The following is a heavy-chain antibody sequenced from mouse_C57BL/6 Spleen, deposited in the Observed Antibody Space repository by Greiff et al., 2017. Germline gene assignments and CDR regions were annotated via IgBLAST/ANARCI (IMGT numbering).Heavy chain of an antibody. D-gene: IGHD1-1*01. V-gene: IGHV5-4*01. Sequence: EVQLVESGGGLVKPGGSLKLSCAASGFTFSSYAMSWVRQTPDKRLEWVATISDGGSYTYYPDNVKGRFTISRDNAKNSLYLQLSHLKSEDTAMYYCARGYYGSSLYAMDYWGQGTSVTVSS. CDR1: GFTFSSYA. CDR3: ARGYYGSSLYAMDY. CDR2: ISDGGSYT. J-gene: IGHJ4*01.